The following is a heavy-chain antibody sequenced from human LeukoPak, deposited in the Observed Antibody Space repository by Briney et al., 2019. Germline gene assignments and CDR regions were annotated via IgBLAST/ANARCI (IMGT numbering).Heavy chain of an antibody. Sequence: PGGSLRLSCAASGFTFSSYSMNWVRQAPGKGLEWVSSISSSSSYIYYADSVKGRFTISRDNAKNSLYLQMNSLRAEDTAVYYCAGASIAAAGYYYYYGMDVWGQGTTVTVSS. CDR1: GFTFSSYS. V-gene: IGHV3-21*04. CDR2: ISSSSSYI. CDR3: AGASIAAAGYYYYYGMDV. J-gene: IGHJ6*02. D-gene: IGHD6-13*01.